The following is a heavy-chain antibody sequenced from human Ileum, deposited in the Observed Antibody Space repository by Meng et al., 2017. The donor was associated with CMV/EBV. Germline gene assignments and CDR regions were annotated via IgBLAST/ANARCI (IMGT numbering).Heavy chain of an antibody. Sequence: ASGFRFSGYAMGWVRQAPGKGLEWVSTLSGNGVNIHYADSVKGRFTISRDNSNNALYLQMNRLGVEDTAVYYCAKVVLEWFESMDVWGQGTTVTVSS. V-gene: IGHV3-23*01. CDR2: LSGNGVNI. J-gene: IGHJ6*02. CDR1: GFRFSGYA. D-gene: IGHD3-3*01. CDR3: AKVVLEWFESMDV.